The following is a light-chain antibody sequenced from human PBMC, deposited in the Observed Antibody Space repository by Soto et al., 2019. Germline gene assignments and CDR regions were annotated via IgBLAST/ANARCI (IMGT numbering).Light chain of an antibody. CDR2: AAS. CDR1: QSISTY. CDR3: QQSDGTPLT. V-gene: IGKV1-39*01. Sequence: DMEMTQSPSSLSASVGDRVTITCRASQSISTYLNWYQHKPGKVPKLLIYAASSLQSGVPTRFSGSGSGTDCTLTINSLQPEDFATYYCQQSDGTPLTFGGGTKIEIK. J-gene: IGKJ4*01.